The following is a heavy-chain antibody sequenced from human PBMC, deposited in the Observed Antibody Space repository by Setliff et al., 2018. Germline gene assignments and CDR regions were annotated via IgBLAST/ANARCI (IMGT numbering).Heavy chain of an antibody. D-gene: IGHD1-26*01. CDR2: INQDGSDK. CDR1: GFTFTTYW. CDR3: ARPLHIMGTSTAYAFDI. Sequence: GESLKISCAASGFTFTTYWMSWFRQAPGRGLEWVANINQDGSDKYSVDSVKGRFTISRDNAKNSLYLQMSSLRAEDTAVYYCARPLHIMGTSTAYAFDIWGQGTMVTVSS. J-gene: IGHJ3*02. V-gene: IGHV3-7*01.